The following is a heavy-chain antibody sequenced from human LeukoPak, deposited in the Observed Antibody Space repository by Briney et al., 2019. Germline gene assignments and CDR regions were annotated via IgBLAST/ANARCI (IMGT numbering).Heavy chain of an antibody. CDR2: INHSGST. J-gene: IGHJ4*02. CDR1: GGSISSSSYY. D-gene: IGHD3-3*01. V-gene: IGHV4-39*07. Sequence: SETLSLTCTVSGGSISSSSYYWSWIRPPPGKGLEWIGEINHSGSTNYNPSLKSRVTISVDTSKNQFSLKLSSVTAADTAVYYCARSPIWSGYSYYFDYWGQGTLVTVSS. CDR3: ARSPIWSGYSYYFDY.